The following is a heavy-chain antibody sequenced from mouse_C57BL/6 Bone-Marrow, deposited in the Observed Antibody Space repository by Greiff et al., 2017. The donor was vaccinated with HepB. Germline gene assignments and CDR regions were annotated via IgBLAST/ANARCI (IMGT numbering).Heavy chain of an antibody. CDR3: SRNLYYYGSRREYFDV. Sequence: VKLMESGPGLVQPSQSLSLTCTVSGFSLTSYGVHWVRQSPGKGLEWLGVIWSGGSTDYNAAFIYRLSISKDNSKIQGFFKRNSLQADDTAIYYCSRNLYYYGSRREYFDVWGTGTTVTVSS. J-gene: IGHJ1*03. D-gene: IGHD1-1*01. CDR2: IWSGGST. CDR1: GFSLTSYG. V-gene: IGHV2-2*01.